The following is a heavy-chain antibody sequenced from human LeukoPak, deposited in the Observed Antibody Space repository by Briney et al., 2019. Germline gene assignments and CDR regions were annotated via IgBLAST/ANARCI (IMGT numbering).Heavy chain of an antibody. Sequence: PGRSLRLSCAASGFIFSSYAMHWVRQAPGKGLEWVSLIWYDGSTKDYSASVKGRSTISRDNSRDTVYLQMNSLRAEDTAVYYCAGAYCVSGSCYSPPVYWGQGTLVTVSS. CDR2: IWYDGSTK. D-gene: IGHD2-15*01. CDR1: GFIFSSYA. J-gene: IGHJ4*02. V-gene: IGHV3-33*03. CDR3: AGAYCVSGSCYSPPVY.